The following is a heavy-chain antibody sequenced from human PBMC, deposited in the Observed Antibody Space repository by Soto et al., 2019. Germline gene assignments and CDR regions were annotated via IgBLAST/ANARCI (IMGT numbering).Heavy chain of an antibody. J-gene: IGHJ1*01. Sequence: QVPLVESGGGVVQPGRSLRLSCAASGFTFSSYIFHWVRQAPGKGLEWVALISHDENIKNYADSVKGRFTISRDNSKNTLYLQMNSLRDEDTAMYYCAREDESSGYAGTFHHWGQDTLVTVSS. CDR2: ISHDENIK. V-gene: IGHV3-30*03. D-gene: IGHD3-22*01. CDR3: AREDESSGYAGTFHH. CDR1: GFTFSSYI.